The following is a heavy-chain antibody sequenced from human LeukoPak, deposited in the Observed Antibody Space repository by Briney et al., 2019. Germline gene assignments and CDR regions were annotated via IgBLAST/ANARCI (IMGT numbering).Heavy chain of an antibody. D-gene: IGHD5-18*01. CDR1: GGSISNYC. J-gene: IGHJ4*02. CDR2: INTSGST. CDR3: ARSRGTTMVTRFDY. Sequence: PSETLSLTCTVSGGSISNYCWSWIRQPAGKGLEWIGRINTSGSTDYNPSLKSRVTMSVDTSKNQFSLKLSSLTAADTAVYYCARSRGTTMVTRFDYWGQGTLVTVSS. V-gene: IGHV4-4*07.